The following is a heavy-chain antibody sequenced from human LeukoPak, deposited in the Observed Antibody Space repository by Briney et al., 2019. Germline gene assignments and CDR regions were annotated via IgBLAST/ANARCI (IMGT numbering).Heavy chain of an antibody. J-gene: IGHJ5*02. D-gene: IGHD3-3*01. CDR3: AKQQEWLLNYLNWFDP. CDR2: ISGSGGST. Sequence: GGSLRLPCAASGFTFSSYAMSWVRQAPGKGLEWVSAISGSGGSTYYADSVKGRFTISRDNSKNTLYLQMNSLRAEDTAVYYCAKQQEWLLNYLNWFDPWGQGTLVTVSS. V-gene: IGHV3-23*01. CDR1: GFTFSSYA.